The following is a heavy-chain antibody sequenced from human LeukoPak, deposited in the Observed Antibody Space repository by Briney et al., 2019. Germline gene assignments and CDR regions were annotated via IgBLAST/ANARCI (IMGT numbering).Heavy chain of an antibody. J-gene: IGHJ4*02. CDR3: AREIAIAAANDY. D-gene: IGHD6-13*01. CDR2: ISSSGSTI. V-gene: IGHV3-48*03. CDR1: GFTFSSYE. Sequence: GGSLRLSCAASGFTFSSYEMNWVRQAPGKGLEWVSYISSSGSTIYYADSVKGRFTISRDNAKNSLYLQMNSLRAEDTAVYYCAREIAIAAANDYWGQGTLVTVSS.